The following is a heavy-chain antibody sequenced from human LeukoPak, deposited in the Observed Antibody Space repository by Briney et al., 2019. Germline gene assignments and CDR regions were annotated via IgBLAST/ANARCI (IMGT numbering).Heavy chain of an antibody. D-gene: IGHD3-9*01. CDR3: AKVQDYDILTGYYIAGGKFDY. CDR1: GFTFDDYA. CDR2: ISGSGGST. J-gene: IGHJ4*02. V-gene: IGHV3-23*01. Sequence: GRSLRLSCAASGFTFDDYAMHWVRQAPGKGLEWVSGISGSGGSTYYADSVKGRFTISRDNSKNTLYLQMNSLRAEDTAIYYCAKVQDYDILTGYYIAGGKFDYWGQGTLVTVSS.